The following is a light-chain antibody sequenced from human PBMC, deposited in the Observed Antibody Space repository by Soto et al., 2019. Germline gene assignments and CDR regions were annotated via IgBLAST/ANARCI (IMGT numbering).Light chain of an antibody. V-gene: IGLV2-8*01. CDR1: SSDIGSYDF. CDR2: DLT. CDR3: SSYGGSNNPFV. J-gene: IGLJ1*01. Sequence: QSALTQPPSASGSPGQSVTISCTGTSSDIGSYDFVSWYQQHPGKAPKLIIYDLTKRPSWVPDRFSASKSGNTASLTVSGLQADDEADYYCSSYGGSNNPFVFGTGTKLTVL.